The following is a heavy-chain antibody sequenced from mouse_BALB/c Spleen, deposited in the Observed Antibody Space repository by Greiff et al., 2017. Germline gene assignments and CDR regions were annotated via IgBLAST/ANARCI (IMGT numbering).Heavy chain of an antibody. D-gene: IGHD1-1*01. CDR2: IWAGGST. Sequence: VKLQESGPGLVAPSQSLSITCTVSGFSLTSYGVHWVRQPPGKGLEWLGVIWAGGSTNYNSALMSRLSISKDNSKSQVFLKMNSLQTDDTAMYYCARDRTVVEGDYFDYWGQGTTLTVSS. CDR3: ARDRTVVEGDYFDY. J-gene: IGHJ2*01. CDR1: GFSLTSYG. V-gene: IGHV2-9*02.